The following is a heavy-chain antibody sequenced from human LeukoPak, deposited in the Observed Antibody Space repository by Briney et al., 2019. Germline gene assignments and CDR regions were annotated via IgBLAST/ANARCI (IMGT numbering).Heavy chain of an antibody. J-gene: IGHJ3*02. CDR3: ARDFRHYDSNDAFDI. CDR1: GYTLTKRC. D-gene: IGHD3-22*01. CDR2: FGPGDGET. Sequence: ASVKVSCKGSGYTLTKRCIHWGRQARGKGVEGMGGFGPGDGETIYAQMLQCRLTMTEDTSTDTAYMELRSLRSDDTAVYYCARDFRHYDSNDAFDIWGQGTMVTVSS. V-gene: IGHV1-24*01.